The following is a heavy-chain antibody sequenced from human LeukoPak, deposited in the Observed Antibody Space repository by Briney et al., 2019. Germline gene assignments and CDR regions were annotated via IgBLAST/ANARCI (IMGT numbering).Heavy chain of an antibody. CDR2: IGIDSGNT. Sequence: GGSLRLSCAASGFTFSDYSMNWVRQAPGKGLEWISYIGIDSGNTNYADSVKGRFTISGDKAKNSLYLQMNSLRVEDTAVYYCARDYKFAFDSWGPGTLVTVSS. V-gene: IGHV3-48*01. D-gene: IGHD1-1*01. J-gene: IGHJ4*02. CDR1: GFTFSDYS. CDR3: ARDYKFAFDS.